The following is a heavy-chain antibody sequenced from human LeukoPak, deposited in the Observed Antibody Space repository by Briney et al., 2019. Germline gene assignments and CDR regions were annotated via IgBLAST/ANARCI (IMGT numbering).Heavy chain of an antibody. CDR1: GCSISSSSYY. V-gene: IGHV4-39*01. CDR2: IYYSGST. CDR3: ARQLVELGYCSGGSCYPEYFQH. D-gene: IGHD2-15*01. Sequence: SETLSLTCTVSGCSISSSSYYWGGIRQPPGKGLEWVGSIYYSGSTYYYTSLKSRVKISVGTSKKHFALQLSSVTAADTAVYYCARQLVELGYCSGGSCYPEYFQHWGQGTLVTVSS. J-gene: IGHJ1*01.